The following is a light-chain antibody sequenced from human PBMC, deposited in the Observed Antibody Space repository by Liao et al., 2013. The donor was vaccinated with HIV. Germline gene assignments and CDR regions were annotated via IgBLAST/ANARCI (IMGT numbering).Light chain of an antibody. CDR2: QVH. J-gene: IGLJ2*01. CDR3: QAWDRDTVI. V-gene: IGLV3-1*01. CDR1: RLGEKY. Sequence: SYELSQPPSVSVSPGQTATITCSGDRLGEKYVSWYQQKAGQSPILVIFQVHKRPSGVPERFSGSSSGNTATLTISGTQAMDEADFYCQAWDRDTVIFGGGTKLTVL.